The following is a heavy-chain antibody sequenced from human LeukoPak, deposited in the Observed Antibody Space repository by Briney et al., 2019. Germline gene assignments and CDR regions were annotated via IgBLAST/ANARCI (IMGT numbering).Heavy chain of an antibody. CDR3: ATMDTAMVPVDY. CDR2: ISSSGSTI. D-gene: IGHD5-18*01. CDR1: GFTFSDYY. V-gene: IGHV3-11*04. Sequence: GGSLRLSCAASGFTFSDYYMSWIRQAPGKGLEWVSYISSSGSTIYYADSVKGRFTISRDNAKNSLYLQMNSLRVEDTAVYYCATMDTAMVPVDYWGQGTLVTVSS. J-gene: IGHJ4*02.